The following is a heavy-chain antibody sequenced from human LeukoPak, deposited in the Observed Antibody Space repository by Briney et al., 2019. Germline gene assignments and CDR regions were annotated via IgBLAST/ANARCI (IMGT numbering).Heavy chain of an antibody. V-gene: IGHV4-59*08. J-gene: IGHJ3*01. Sequence: PSETLSLTCTVSGGSISSYYWSWIRQPPGKGLEWIGYIYYSGSTNYNPSLKSRVTISVDTSKNQFSLKLSSVTAADTAVYYCARRSSSWSGDAFDLWGQGRMVTVSS. CDR1: GGSISSYY. CDR2: IYYSGST. CDR3: ARRSSSWSGDAFDL. D-gene: IGHD6-13*01.